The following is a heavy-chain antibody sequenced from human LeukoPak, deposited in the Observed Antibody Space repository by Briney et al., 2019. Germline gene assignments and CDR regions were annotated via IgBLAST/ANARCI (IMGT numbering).Heavy chain of an antibody. CDR2: IYYSGST. V-gene: IGHV4-61*01. CDR3: ARLGAYDFWSGYYSSIGWFDP. J-gene: IGHJ5*02. CDR1: GGSVSSGSYY. Sequence: SETLSLTCTVSGGSVSSGSYYWSWIRQPPGKGLEWIGYIYYSGSTNYNPSLKSRVTISVDTSKNQFSLKLSSVTAADTAVYYCARLGAYDFWSGYYSSIGWFDPWGQGTLVTVSS. D-gene: IGHD3-3*01.